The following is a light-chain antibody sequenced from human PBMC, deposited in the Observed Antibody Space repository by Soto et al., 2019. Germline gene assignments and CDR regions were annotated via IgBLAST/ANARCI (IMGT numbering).Light chain of an antibody. V-gene: IGKV1-5*03. CDR1: QTISSW. CDR3: QQYNNWPPWT. CDR2: KAS. Sequence: IHMTPAPSTRSGSVVEKVTITFRASQTISSWFAWYQQKPGKAPKLLIYKASTLKSGVPARFSGSGSGTEFTLTISSLQSEDFAVYYCQQYNNWPPWTFGQGTKVDI. J-gene: IGKJ1*01.